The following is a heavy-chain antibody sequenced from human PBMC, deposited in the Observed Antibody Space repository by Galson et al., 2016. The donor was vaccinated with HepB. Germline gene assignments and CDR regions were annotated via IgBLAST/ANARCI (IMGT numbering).Heavy chain of an antibody. CDR3: AHRPDALVPPGMPGFDWFDP. V-gene: IGHV2-5*02. CDR1: GFSLSAGGVG. J-gene: IGHJ5*02. Sequence: PALVKPTQTLTLTCTFSGFSLSAGGVGVGWIRQPPGKALEWLALIYRDDDKRYSPSLKSRLTITKDPSKDQVVLTMTNVDPVDTATYYCAHRPDALVPPGMPGFDWFDPWGQGILVTVSS. D-gene: IGHD2-2*01. CDR2: IYRDDDK.